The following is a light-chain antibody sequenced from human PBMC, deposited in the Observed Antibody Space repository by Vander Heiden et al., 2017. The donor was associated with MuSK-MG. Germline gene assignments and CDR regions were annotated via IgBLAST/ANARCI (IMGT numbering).Light chain of an antibody. J-gene: IGKJ2*01. CDR2: GAS. CDR1: RDINTY. V-gene: IGKV1-33*01. Sequence: QMTQSPSSLSASVGERVTITCRASRDINTYLNWYQQTPGKAPTLLIHGASNLATGVTSRFSGDGSETHFTLTITSLLPEDVGSYYCQQVDSFPHTFGQWTRLEI. CDR3: QQVDSFPHT.